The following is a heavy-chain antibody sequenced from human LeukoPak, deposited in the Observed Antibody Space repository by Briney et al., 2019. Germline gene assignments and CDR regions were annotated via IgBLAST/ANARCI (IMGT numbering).Heavy chain of an antibody. CDR2: IYPGDSDT. CDR1: GYSFTTYW. CDR3: ARQSDYYDSSGTRNWFDP. V-gene: IGHV5-51*01. Sequence: GESLKISCKGSGYSFTTYWIGWVRQMPGKGLEWMGIIYPGDSDTRYSPSFQGLVTISADKSISTAYLQWSSLKASDTAMYYCARQSDYYDSSGTRNWFDPWGQGTLVTVSS. D-gene: IGHD3-22*01. J-gene: IGHJ5*02.